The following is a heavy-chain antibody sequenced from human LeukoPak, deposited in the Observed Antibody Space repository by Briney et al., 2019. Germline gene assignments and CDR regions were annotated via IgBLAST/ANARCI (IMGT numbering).Heavy chain of an antibody. CDR3: ARDHYDSSGYLHYFYYMDV. V-gene: IGHV4-59*01. Sequence: SETLSLTCTVPGGSISSYYWSWIRQPPGKGLEWIGYIYYSGSTSYNPSLKSRVTISVDTSKNRFSLKLSSVTAADTAVYYCARDHYDSSGYLHYFYYMDVWGKGTTVTVSS. D-gene: IGHD3-22*01. CDR2: IYYSGST. CDR1: GGSISSYY. J-gene: IGHJ6*03.